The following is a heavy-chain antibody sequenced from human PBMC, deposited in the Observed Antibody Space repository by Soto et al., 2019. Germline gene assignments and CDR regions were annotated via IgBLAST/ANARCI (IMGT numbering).Heavy chain of an antibody. V-gene: IGHV3-53*01. J-gene: IGHJ4*02. CDR1: GFTVSSNY. CDR3: ARDRESDPKLGHFN. Sequence: EVQLVESGGGLIQPGWSLRLSCAASGFTVSSNYMSWIRQAPGKGLDWVSVIYGGGSTYYADSVKGRFTISRDNTGTTGDLQMNSVRAEDKAAYYSARDRESDPKLGHFNWGQGTLVTVSS. CDR2: IYGGGST. D-gene: IGHD3-3*02.